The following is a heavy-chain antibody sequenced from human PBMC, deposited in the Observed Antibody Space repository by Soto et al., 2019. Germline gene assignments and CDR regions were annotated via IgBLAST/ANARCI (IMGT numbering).Heavy chain of an antibody. CDR2: IYWDDDQ. J-gene: IGHJ3*01. CDR3: AHAYGGTSWPNDAFDV. V-gene: IGHV2-5*02. Sequence: QITLKESGPTLVKPTQTLTLTCTFSGFSLSADGVGVGWIRQPPGKALEWLALIYWDDDQRYSPSLKTRLTNTKDTSKNQVVLTMTNMDPVDTATYYCAHAYGGTSWPNDAFDVWGQRTVVTVSS. CDR1: GFSLSADGVG. D-gene: IGHD2-2*01.